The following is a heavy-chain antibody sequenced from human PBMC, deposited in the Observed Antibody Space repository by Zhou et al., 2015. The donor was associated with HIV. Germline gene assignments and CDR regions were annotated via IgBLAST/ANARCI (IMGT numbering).Heavy chain of an antibody. CDR2: IDKSGTTK. V-gene: IGHV3-11*01. Sequence: QVQLVESGGGLVKPGGSLRLSCVASGFTFSDYYINWIRQAPGKGLEWVSYIDKSGTTKYYADSVKGRLTMSRDNANKTVFLQMNSLRAEDTAVYYCARGYIHGDYYYFPMDVWGQGTT. D-gene: IGHD5-18*01. CDR3: ARGYIHGDYYYFPMDV. J-gene: IGHJ6*02. CDR1: GFTFSDYY.